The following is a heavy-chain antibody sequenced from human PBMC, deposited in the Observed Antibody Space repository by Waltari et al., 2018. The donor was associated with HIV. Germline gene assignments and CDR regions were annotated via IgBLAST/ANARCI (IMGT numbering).Heavy chain of an antibody. J-gene: IGHJ6*02. CDR3: ARPPQAIGVGAWHGMDV. Sequence: QVQLVQSGAEVKKPGASVKISCKTSGYTFTGYYMQWVRQAPGQGLEWMGWSNLNNGATKYAQKFQGRVTMTRDTSISTAYMELSRLTADDTAVYYCARPPQAIGVGAWHGMDVWGQGTTVTVSS. CDR1: GYTFTGYY. CDR2: SNLNNGAT. V-gene: IGHV1-2*02. D-gene: IGHD2-2*02.